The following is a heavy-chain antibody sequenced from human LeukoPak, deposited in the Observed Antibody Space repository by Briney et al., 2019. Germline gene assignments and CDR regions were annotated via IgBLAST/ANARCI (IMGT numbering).Heavy chain of an antibody. D-gene: IGHD3-22*01. CDR2: TYYRSKWYN. CDR3: ARGYYYDSSGYSDAFDI. CDR1: GDSVSSNSAA. V-gene: IGHV6-1*01. J-gene: IGHJ3*02. Sequence: SQTLSLTCAISGDSVSSNSAAWNWVRQSPSRGLEWLGRTYYRSKWYNDYAVFVKSRITINPDTSKNQFSLQLNSVTPEDTAVYYCARGYYYDSSGYSDAFDIWGQGTMVTVSS.